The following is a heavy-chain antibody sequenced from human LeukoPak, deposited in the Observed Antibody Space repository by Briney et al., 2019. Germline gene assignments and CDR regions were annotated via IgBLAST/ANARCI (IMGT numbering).Heavy chain of an antibody. CDR3: ARHGSAAAAGSFDY. CDR2: IIPMYRST. D-gene: IGHD6-13*01. V-gene: IGHV1-69*13. Sequence: SVKVSCKASGDTFSSYAISWVRQAPGQGLEWMGGIIPMYRSTNYAQNFQGRVTITADESTRTAYMALSSLTSEDTAIYYCARHGSAAAAGSFDYWGQGTLVTVSS. J-gene: IGHJ4*02. CDR1: GDTFSSYA.